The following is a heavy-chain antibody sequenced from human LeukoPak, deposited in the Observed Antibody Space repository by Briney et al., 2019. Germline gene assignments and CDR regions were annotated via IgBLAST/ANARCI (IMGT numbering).Heavy chain of an antibody. Sequence: PGRSLRLSCAASGFTFDDYAMHWVRQAPGKGLEWVSGISWNSGSIGYADSVKGRFTISRDNAKNSPYLQMNSLRAEDTALYYCAKDIRGSYYRAFDIWGQGTMVTVSS. CDR2: ISWNSGSI. V-gene: IGHV3-9*01. D-gene: IGHD1-26*01. CDR3: AKDIRGSYYRAFDI. J-gene: IGHJ3*02. CDR1: GFTFDDYA.